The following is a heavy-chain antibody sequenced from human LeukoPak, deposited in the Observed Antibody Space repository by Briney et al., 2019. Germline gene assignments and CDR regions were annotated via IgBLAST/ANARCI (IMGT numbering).Heavy chain of an antibody. D-gene: IGHD3-22*01. CDR2: IIPIFGTA. CDR3: ARGRITMIVVDAFDI. Sequence: EASVKVSCKASGGTFSSYAISWVRQAPGQGLEWMGGIIPIFGTANYAQKFQGRVTITTDESTSTAYMELSSLRSEDTAVYYCARGRITMIVVDAFDIWGQGTMVTVSS. CDR1: GGTFSSYA. V-gene: IGHV1-69*05. J-gene: IGHJ3*02.